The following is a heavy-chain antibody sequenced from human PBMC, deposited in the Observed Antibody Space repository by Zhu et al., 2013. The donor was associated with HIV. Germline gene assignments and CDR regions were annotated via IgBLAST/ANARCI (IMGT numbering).Heavy chain of an antibody. CDR1: GYTFTSYA. J-gene: IGHJ5*02. CDR2: INAGNGNT. CDR3: ARVGDPRITGTTWCDP. D-gene: IGHD1-7*01. V-gene: IGHV1-3*01. Sequence: QVQLVQSGAEVKKPGASVKVSCKASGYTFTSYAMHWVRQAPGQRLEWMGWINAGNGNTKYSQKFQGRVTITRDTSASTAYMELSSLRSEDTAVYYCARVGDPRITGTTWCDPWGQGTLVTVSS.